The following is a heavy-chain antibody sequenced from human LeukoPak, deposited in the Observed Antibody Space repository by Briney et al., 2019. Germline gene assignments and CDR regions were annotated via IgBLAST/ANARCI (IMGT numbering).Heavy chain of an antibody. CDR1: GYTFTGYY. CDR3: ARVPLGGFGELFPD. Sequence: ASVKVSCKASGYTFTGYYMHWVRQAPGQGPEWMGWINPNSGGTNYAQKFQGRVTMTRDTSISTAYMELSRLRSDDTAVYYCARVPLGGFGELFPDWGQGTLVTASS. V-gene: IGHV1-2*02. D-gene: IGHD3-10*01. J-gene: IGHJ4*02. CDR2: INPNSGGT.